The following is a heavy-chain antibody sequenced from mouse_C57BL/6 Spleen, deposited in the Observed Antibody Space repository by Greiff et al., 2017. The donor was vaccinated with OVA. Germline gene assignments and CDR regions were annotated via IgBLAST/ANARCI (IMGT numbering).Heavy chain of an antibody. Sequence: VQLQQPGAELVKPGASVKMSCKASGYTFTSYWITWVKQRPGQGLEWIGDIYPGSGSTNYNEKFKSKATLTVDTSSSTAYMQLSSLTSEDSAVYYCARVGIYSNYPYYAMDYWGQGTTLTVSS. CDR3: ARVGIYSNYPYYAMDY. D-gene: IGHD2-5*01. J-gene: IGHJ4*01. V-gene: IGHV1-55*01. CDR1: GYTFTSYW. CDR2: IYPGSGST.